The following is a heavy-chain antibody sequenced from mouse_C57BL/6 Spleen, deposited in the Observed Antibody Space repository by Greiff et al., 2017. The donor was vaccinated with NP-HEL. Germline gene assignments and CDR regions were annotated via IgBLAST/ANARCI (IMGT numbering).Heavy chain of an antibody. D-gene: IGHD3-2*02. Sequence: VQLQQSGTELVKPGASVKLSCKASGYTFTSYWMHWVKQRPGQGLEWIGNINPSNGGTNYNEKFKSKATLTVDKSSSTAYMQLSSLTSEDSAVYYCARGGSGFSWFAYWGQRTLVTVSA. CDR3: ARGGSGFSWFAY. CDR1: GYTFTSYW. V-gene: IGHV1-53*01. J-gene: IGHJ3*01. CDR2: INPSNGGT.